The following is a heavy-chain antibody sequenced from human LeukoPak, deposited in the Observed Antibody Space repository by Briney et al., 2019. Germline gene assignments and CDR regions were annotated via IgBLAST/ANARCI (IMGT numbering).Heavy chain of an antibody. V-gene: IGHV3-23*01. CDR2: ISGSGGST. CDR3: ARDLVSGEDTAMEGGY. J-gene: IGHJ4*02. D-gene: IGHD5-18*01. Sequence: PGGSLRLSCAASGFTFSSYAMSWVRQAPGKGLEWVSAISGSGGSTYYADSVKGRFTISRDNSKNTLYLQMNSLRAEDTAVYYCARDLVSGEDTAMEGGYWGQGTLVTVSS. CDR1: GFTFSSYA.